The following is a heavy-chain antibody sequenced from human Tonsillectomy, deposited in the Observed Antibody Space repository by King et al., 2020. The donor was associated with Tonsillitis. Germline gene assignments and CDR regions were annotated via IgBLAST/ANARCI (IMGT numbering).Heavy chain of an antibody. J-gene: IGHJ4*02. D-gene: IGHD3-10*01. V-gene: IGHV3-48*01. Sequence: QLVQSGGGLVQPGGSLRLSCAASGFTFSDYRMNWVRQAPGKGLEWVSFISSGRTFIYYADSVKGRFTISRDNAKNSLYLQMNSLRVEDTAMYYCARDIEYNYGSGRDLPPDYWGQGTLVTVSS. CDR2: ISSGRTFI. CDR1: GFTFSDYR. CDR3: ARDIEYNYGSGRDLPPDY.